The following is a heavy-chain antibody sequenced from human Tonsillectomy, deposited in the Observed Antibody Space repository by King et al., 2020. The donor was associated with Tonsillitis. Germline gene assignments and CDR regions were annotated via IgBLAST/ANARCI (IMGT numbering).Heavy chain of an antibody. CDR2: SNYRGST. V-gene: IGHV4-39*01. J-gene: IGHJ3*02. CDR1: GGSAGSSSHY. CDR3: ARRGPIAVIIYYGFDI. D-gene: IGHD6-19*01. Sequence: QLQESGPGLVKPSETLSLTCSVAGGSAGSSSHYWGWIRQAPGKGLEWIGNSNYRGSTFYYPALKSRVTISADTSKSQFSMKLRSVPAADTAVYYCARRGPIAVIIYYGFDIWGQGTMVTVSS.